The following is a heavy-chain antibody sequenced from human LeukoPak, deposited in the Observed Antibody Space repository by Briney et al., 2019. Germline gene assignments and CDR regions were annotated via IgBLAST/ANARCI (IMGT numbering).Heavy chain of an antibody. CDR3: AREVEYYDSSGYRPHAFDI. J-gene: IGHJ3*02. CDR1: GGSISTSYY. V-gene: IGHV4-39*02. Sequence: PSETLSLTCTVSGGSISTSYYWGWTRQPPGKGLEWIGSISYSGGTAYNPSLRSRVTISVDTSKNQFSLKVNSVTAADTAVYYCAREVEYYDSSGYRPHAFDIWGQGTLVTVSS. D-gene: IGHD3-22*01. CDR2: ISYSGGT.